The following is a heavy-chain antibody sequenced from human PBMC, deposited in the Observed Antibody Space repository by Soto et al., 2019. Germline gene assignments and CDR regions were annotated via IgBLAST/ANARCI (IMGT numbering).Heavy chain of an antibody. Sequence: QVQLVQSGAEVKKPGASVKVSCKASGYTFTSYDSNWVRQATGHGLKWMGWMNPNSGNTGYAQKFQARVTMTRNTSISTAYMELSSLRSGDTAVYYCARALGASPENSSGYWGQGTLVTVSS. V-gene: IGHV1-8*01. CDR2: MNPNSGNT. CDR3: ARALGASPENSSGY. CDR1: GYTFTSYD. D-gene: IGHD6-19*01. J-gene: IGHJ4*02.